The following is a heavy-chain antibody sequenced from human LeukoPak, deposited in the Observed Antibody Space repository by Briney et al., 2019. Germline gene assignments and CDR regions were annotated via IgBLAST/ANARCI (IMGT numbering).Heavy chain of an antibody. J-gene: IGHJ6*03. CDR1: GFTFSSYA. V-gene: IGHV3-7*01. CDR3: ARKDRGGYYYYYMDV. CDR2: IKQDGSEK. Sequence: GGSLRLSCAASGFTFSSYAMSWVRQAPGKGLERVANIKQDGSEKYYVDSVKGRFTISRDNAKNSLYLQMNSLRAEDTAVYYCARKDRGGYYYYYMDVWGKGTTVTVSS. D-gene: IGHD3-10*01.